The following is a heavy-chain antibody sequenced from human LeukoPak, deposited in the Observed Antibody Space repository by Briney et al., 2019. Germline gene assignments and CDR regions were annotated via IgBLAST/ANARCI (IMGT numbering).Heavy chain of an antibody. J-gene: IGHJ4*02. V-gene: IGHV1-24*01. CDR2: FDPEDGET. Sequence: ASVKVSCKVSGYTHTELSMHWVRQAPGKGLEWMGGFDPEDGETIYAQKFQGRVTMTEDTSTDTAYMELSSLRSEDTAVYYCATDSHDYGDYGSDYYFDYWGQGTLVTVSS. D-gene: IGHD4-17*01. CDR1: GYTHTELS. CDR3: ATDSHDYGDYGSDYYFDY.